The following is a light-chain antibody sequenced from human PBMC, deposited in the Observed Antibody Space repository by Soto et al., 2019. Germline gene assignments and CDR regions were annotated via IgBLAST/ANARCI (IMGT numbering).Light chain of an antibody. CDR2: DAS. CDR3: QLRRNWPFS. Sequence: EIVLTQSPATLSLSPGEIATLACRASQTVSRYLAWFQQKPGQAPRLLIYDASNRATDIPARFRGSGSGTDFTLTISILEPEDFAVYYCQLRRNWPFSFGPGAKVDIK. CDR1: QTVSRY. J-gene: IGKJ3*01. V-gene: IGKV3-11*01.